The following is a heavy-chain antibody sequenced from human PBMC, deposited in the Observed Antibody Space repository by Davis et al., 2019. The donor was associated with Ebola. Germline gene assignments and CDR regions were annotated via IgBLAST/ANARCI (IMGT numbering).Heavy chain of an antibody. Sequence: GGSLRLSCAASGFTVSSNYMSWVRQAPGKGLEWVAVIWYDGSNKYYADSVKGRFTISRDNSKNTLYLQMNSLRAEDTAVYYCARELIVLMVYAIRPYYYYGMDVWGQGTTVTVSS. CDR1: GFTVSSNY. V-gene: IGHV3-33*08. J-gene: IGHJ6*02. D-gene: IGHD2-8*01. CDR3: ARELIVLMVYAIRPYYYYGMDV. CDR2: IWYDGSNK.